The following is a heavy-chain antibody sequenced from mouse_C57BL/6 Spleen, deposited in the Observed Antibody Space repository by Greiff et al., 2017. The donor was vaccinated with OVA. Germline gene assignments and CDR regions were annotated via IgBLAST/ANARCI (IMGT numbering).Heavy chain of an antibody. D-gene: IGHD1-1*01. CDR2: IDPSDSST. CDR1: GYTFTSYW. J-gene: IGHJ1*03. V-gene: IGHV1-69*01. Sequence: QVQLKQPGAELVMPGASVKLSCKASGYTFTSYWMHWVKQRPGQGLAWIGEIDPSDSSTNYHQKFKGKSTLTVDKSSSTAYMQLSSLTSEDSAVYYCANTVVGDWYFDVWGTGTTVTVSS. CDR3: ANTVVGDWYFDV.